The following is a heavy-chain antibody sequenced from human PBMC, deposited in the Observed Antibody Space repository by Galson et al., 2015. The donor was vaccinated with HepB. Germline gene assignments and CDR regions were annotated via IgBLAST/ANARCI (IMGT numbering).Heavy chain of an antibody. V-gene: IGHV3-48*01. D-gene: IGHD4-17*01. Sequence: SLRLSCAASELSFRSYNMIWVRQAPGKGLEWLSHISSSGTTVYYADSVQGRFTISRDNAKNSLYLQVNSLRAEDTAVYYCARVIYGDSSLRYYYTVNVWGQGTTVTVSS. CDR1: ELSFRSYN. CDR2: ISSSGTTV. J-gene: IGHJ6*02. CDR3: ARVIYGDSSLRYYYTVNV.